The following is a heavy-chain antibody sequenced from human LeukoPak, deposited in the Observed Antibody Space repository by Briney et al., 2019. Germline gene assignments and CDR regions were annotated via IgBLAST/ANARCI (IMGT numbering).Heavy chain of an antibody. V-gene: IGHV1-18*01. J-gene: IGHJ4*02. CDR1: GYTFTSYG. Sequence: ASVKVSCKASGYTFTSYGISWLRQSPGQGLKWMGWINAYNGNTKCAQRLQGRVTMTTDTSTSTAYVELRSLRSDDTAVYYCARERYWDRATFDYWGQGSLVTV. CDR3: ARERYWDRATFDY. CDR2: INAYNGNT. D-gene: IGHD1-26*01.